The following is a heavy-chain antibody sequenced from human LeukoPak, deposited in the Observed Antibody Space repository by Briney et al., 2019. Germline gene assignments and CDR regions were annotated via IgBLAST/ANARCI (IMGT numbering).Heavy chain of an antibody. CDR2: IGGSGSST. V-gene: IGHV3-23*01. D-gene: IGHD1-14*01. J-gene: IGHJ5*02. Sequence: GGSLRLSCAASGFIFNNYGLVWVRRAPGKGLEWVSAIGGSGSSTFYADSVKGRFTVSRDNSKNTLYLQMSSLRAEDTAVYYCAKSRLTPHPWGQGTLVTVSS. CDR3: AKSRLTPHP. CDR1: GFIFNNYG.